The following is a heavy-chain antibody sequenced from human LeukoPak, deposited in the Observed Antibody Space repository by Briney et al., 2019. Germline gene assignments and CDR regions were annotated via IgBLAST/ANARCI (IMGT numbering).Heavy chain of an antibody. CDR2: ISIRMSK. CDR1: GFTFSSYS. CDR3: ARDSRSIAVSKGGLDY. D-gene: IGHD6-6*01. V-gene: IGHV3-21*01. J-gene: IGHJ4*02. Sequence: GGSLRLSCAASGFTFSSYSMHWVRQAPGKGLEWVSSISIRMSKNYADSVKGRFTISRDNAKNSLDLQMDSLRDEDTAEYYCARDSRSIAVSKGGLDYWGQGTLVTVSS.